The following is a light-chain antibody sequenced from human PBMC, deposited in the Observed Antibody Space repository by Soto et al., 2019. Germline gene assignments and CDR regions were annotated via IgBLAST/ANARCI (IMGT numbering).Light chain of an antibody. V-gene: IGKV2-30*01. J-gene: IGKJ4*01. CDR2: KVS. CDR3: TQGAQWPLP. Sequence: DVVITQSPLSLPVTLGQPASISCRSSQSLVYTDGYTYLSWFQQRPGQSPRRLIYKVSNRDSGVPDRFSGSGSGTDLTLKISRVEAEDVGIYYCTQGAQWPLPFGGGTKVDI. CDR1: QSLVYTDGYTY.